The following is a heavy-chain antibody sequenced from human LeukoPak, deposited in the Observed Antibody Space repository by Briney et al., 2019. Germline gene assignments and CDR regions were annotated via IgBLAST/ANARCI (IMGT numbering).Heavy chain of an antibody. J-gene: IGHJ4*02. V-gene: IGHV3-30*18. CDR3: AKGRSSGWYYFDY. CDR2: ISYDGSNK. D-gene: IGHD6-19*01. CDR1: GFTFSSYG. Sequence: RSLRLSCAASGFTFSSYGMHWVRQAPGKGLEWVAVISYDGSNKYYADSVKGRFTISRDNSKNTLYLQMNSLRAEDTAVYYCAKGRSSGWYYFDYWGQGTLVTVSS.